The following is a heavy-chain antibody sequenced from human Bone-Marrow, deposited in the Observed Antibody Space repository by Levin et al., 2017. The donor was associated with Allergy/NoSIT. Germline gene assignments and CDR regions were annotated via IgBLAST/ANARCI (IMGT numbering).Heavy chain of an antibody. CDR1: GFAFTNFA. D-gene: IGHD3-10*01. J-gene: IGHJ6*02. V-gene: IGHV3-30*04. Sequence: GGSLRLSCVASGFAFTNFAMHWVRQTPGKGLEWVAVISYDGSHESYADSVRGRFTISRDNSKNSLSLQMNSLRPDDTGIFYCASLRLMVRGIKYSSHGLDVWGHGTTVIVSS. CDR3: ASLRLMVRGIKYSSHGLDV. CDR2: ISYDGSHE.